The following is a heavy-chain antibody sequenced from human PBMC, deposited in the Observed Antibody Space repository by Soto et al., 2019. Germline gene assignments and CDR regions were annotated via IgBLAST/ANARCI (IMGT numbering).Heavy chain of an antibody. V-gene: IGHV1-3*01. CDR2: INAGNGNT. Sequence: SLVKVYCKASGYTFTSYAMHWVRQNPGQRIEWMGWINAGNGNTKYSQKFQGRVTITRDTSASTAYMELSSLRSEDTAVYYCASSYSNYALIDYYYYGMDVWGQGTTVTVSS. J-gene: IGHJ6*02. CDR3: ASSYSNYALIDYYYYGMDV. D-gene: IGHD4-4*01. CDR1: GYTFTSYA.